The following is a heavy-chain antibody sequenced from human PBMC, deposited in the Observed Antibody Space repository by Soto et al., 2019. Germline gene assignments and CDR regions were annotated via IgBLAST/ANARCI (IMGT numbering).Heavy chain of an antibody. CDR3: AKSTRRDGDYYYYMDV. CDR2: ISASGANT. D-gene: IGHD2-8*01. V-gene: IGHV3-23*01. Sequence: EVQLLESGGGLVQPGGSLRLPCAASGFTFTYYAMSWVRQAPGKGLEWVSVISASGANTFYADSVKGRFTISRDNSKNTLYLQMNSLRAEDTAVYYCAKSTRRDGDYYYYMDVWGKGTTVTVSS. CDR1: GFTFTYYA. J-gene: IGHJ6*03.